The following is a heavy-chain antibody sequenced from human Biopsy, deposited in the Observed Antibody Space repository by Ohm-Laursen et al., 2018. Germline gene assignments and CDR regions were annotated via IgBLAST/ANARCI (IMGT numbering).Heavy chain of an antibody. CDR3: ARATNSTGWPYYYFYGTDV. CDR2: IYYSGTT. CDR1: GGSISSSY. J-gene: IGHJ6*02. Sequence: TLSLTCSVSGGSISSSYWSWIRQPPGKGLEWIGYIYYSGTTDYSPSLKSRVTISIDKSKNQFSLRLNSVTAADTAVYYCARATNSTGWPYYYFYGTDVWGQGTTVTVSS. V-gene: IGHV4-59*01. D-gene: IGHD2/OR15-2a*01.